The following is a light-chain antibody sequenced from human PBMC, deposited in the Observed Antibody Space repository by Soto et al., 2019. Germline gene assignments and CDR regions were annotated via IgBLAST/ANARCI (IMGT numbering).Light chain of an antibody. V-gene: IGLV2-14*01. CDR2: DVS. CDR3: SSDTSRSPVV. CDR1: SSDVGGYND. J-gene: IGLJ2*01. Sequence: QSALTQPASVSGSPGQSITISCTGTSSDVGGYNDVSWYQQHPGKAPKLMIYDVSNRPSGVSNRFSGSKSGNTASLTISGLQAEDEADYYCSSDTSRSPVVFGGGTKLTVL.